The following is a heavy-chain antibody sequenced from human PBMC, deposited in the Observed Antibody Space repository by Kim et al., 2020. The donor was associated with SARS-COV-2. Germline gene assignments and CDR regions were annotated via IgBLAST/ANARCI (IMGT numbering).Heavy chain of an antibody. D-gene: IGHD6-13*01. CDR1: GGSISSSSYY. V-gene: IGHV4-39*01. CDR2: IYYSGST. Sequence: SETLSLTCTVSGGSISSSSYYWGWIRQPPGKGLEWIGSIYYSGSTYYNPSLKSRVTISVDTSKNQFSLKLSSVTAADTAVYYCARQAYSSSWYWSVRWFDPWGQGTLVTVSS. CDR3: ARQAYSSSWYWSVRWFDP. J-gene: IGHJ5*02.